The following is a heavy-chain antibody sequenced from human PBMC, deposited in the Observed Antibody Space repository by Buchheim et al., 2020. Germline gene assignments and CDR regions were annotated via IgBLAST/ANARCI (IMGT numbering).Heavy chain of an antibody. V-gene: IGHV3-48*04. J-gene: IGHJ5*02. CDR3: AREMTTVLEEVPYNWFDP. D-gene: IGHD4-11*01. CDR2: ISSSSSTM. CDR1: GFTFSSYS. Sequence: EVQLVESGGGLVQPGGSLRLSCAASGFTFSSYSMNWVRQAPGKGLEWVSYISSSSSTMYYADSVKGRFTISRDNPKNSLYLQMNSLRAEDTAVYYCAREMTTVLEEVPYNWFDPWGQGTL.